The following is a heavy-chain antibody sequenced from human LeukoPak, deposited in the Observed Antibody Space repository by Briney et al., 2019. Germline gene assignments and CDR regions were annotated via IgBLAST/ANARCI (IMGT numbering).Heavy chain of an antibody. CDR3: AKDYGPKQLVFFDS. J-gene: IGHJ4*02. Sequence: QPGGSLSLSCAASGFPFSSYALSWVRQAPGKGLEWVSGISENGGTTFYADSVKGRFTITRDNSKNTLYVQMNSLRGEDTAVYYCAKDYGPKQLVFFDSWGQGTLVTVSS. CDR2: ISENGGTT. CDR1: GFPFSSYA. D-gene: IGHD6-13*01. V-gene: IGHV3-23*01.